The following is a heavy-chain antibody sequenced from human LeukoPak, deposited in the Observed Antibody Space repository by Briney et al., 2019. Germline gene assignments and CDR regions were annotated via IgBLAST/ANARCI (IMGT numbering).Heavy chain of an antibody. V-gene: IGHV3-53*01. CDR1: GLTVSSNY. J-gene: IGHJ3*02. Sequence: GGSLRLSCAASGLTVSSNYMTWVRQAPGKGLEWVSVIYSGGNTFYADAVKGRFIISRDNSKNTLYLQMNSLRAEDTAVYYCATTRGARTWAFEMWGQGTMVAVSS. CDR3: ATTRGARTWAFEM. CDR2: IYSGGNT. D-gene: IGHD1-14*01.